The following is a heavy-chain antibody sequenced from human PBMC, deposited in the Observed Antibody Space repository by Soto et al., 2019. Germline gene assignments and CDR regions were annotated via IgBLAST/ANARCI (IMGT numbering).Heavy chain of an antibody. V-gene: IGHV1-24*01. CDR3: ATGYDSSGYYYVGFDY. Sequence: ASVKVSCKASGYTFTTYYMHWVRQAPGKGLEWMGGFDPEDGETIYAQKFQGRVTMTEDTSTDTAYMELSSLRSEDTAVYYCATGYDSSGYYYVGFDYWGQGTLVTVSS. D-gene: IGHD3-22*01. CDR2: FDPEDGET. CDR1: GYTFTTYY. J-gene: IGHJ4*02.